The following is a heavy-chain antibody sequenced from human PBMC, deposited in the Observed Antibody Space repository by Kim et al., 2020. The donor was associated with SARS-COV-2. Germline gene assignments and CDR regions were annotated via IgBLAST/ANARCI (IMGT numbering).Heavy chain of an antibody. CDR3: ARGAWGGYYDSSGYYVFDY. D-gene: IGHD3-22*01. V-gene: IGHV4-4*02. J-gene: IGHJ4*02. CDR2: IYHSGST. Sequence: SETLSLTCAVSGGSISSSNWWSWVRQPPGKGLEWIGEIYHSGSTNYNPSLKSRVTISVDKSKNQFSLKLSSVTAADTAVYYCARGAWGGYYDSSGYYVFDYWGQGTLVTVSS. CDR1: GGSISSSNW.